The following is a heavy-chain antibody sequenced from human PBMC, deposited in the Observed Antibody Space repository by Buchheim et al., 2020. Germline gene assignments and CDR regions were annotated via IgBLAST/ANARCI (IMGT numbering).Heavy chain of an antibody. V-gene: IGHV3-30*04. J-gene: IGHJ4*02. CDR3: ARGYYYDSSGYYPDY. D-gene: IGHD3-22*01. Sequence: VQLVESGGGLVQPGGSLRLSCAASGFTFSSYAMHWVRQAPGKGLEWVAVISYDGSNKYYADSVKGRFTISRDNSKNTLYLQMNSLRAEDTAVYYCARGYYYDSSGYYPDYWGQGTL. CDR1: GFTFSSYA. CDR2: ISYDGSNK.